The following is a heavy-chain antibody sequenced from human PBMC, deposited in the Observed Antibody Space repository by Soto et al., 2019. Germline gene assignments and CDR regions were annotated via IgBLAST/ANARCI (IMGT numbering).Heavy chain of an antibody. V-gene: IGHV5-10-1*04. CDR2: IDPSDSYT. CDR1: GYSFTSYW. Sequence: PGESLKISCKGSGYSFTSYWISWVRQMPGKGLEWMGRIDPSDSYTNYSPSFQGQVTISADKSNTTAYLQWSGLKASDTSMYYCARQRIGAAFDAFDIWGQGTMVTVS. CDR3: ARQRIGAAFDAFDI. D-gene: IGHD6-13*01. J-gene: IGHJ3*02.